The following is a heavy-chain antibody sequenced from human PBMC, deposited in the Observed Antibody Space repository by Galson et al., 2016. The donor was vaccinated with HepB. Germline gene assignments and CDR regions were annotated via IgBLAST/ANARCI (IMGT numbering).Heavy chain of an antibody. D-gene: IGHD3-10*01. CDR2: FDPEDGEA. CDR1: GYTLTELS. V-gene: IGHV1-24*01. Sequence: SVKVSCKVSGYTLTELSMHWVRQAPGKGLEWMGRFDPEDGEAIYAQKFQGRVTVTENTSTDTAYMELSSLRSEDTAVYYCATDASVWFGELSGGVSFDIWGQGTMVTVSS. CDR3: ATDASVWFGELSGGVSFDI. J-gene: IGHJ3*02.